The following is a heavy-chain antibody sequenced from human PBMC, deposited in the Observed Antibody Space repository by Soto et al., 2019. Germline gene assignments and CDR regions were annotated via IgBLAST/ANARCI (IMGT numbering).Heavy chain of an antibody. J-gene: IGHJ5*02. CDR2: IIPIFGTA. D-gene: IGHD2-15*01. V-gene: IGHV1-69*01. Sequence: VQLVQSGAEVKKPGSSVKISCKASGGPFRSYAISCVLQAPGQTIEWMGGIIPIFGTANYAQKFQGRVTITADESTSTASMELSSVRSEDTAVYYCARGAVVVVASTPNWFDPWGQGTMVTVS. CDR3: ARGAVVVVASTPNWFDP. CDR1: GGPFRSYA.